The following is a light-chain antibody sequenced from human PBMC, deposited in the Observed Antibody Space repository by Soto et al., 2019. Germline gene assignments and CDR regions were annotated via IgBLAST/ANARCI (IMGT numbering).Light chain of an antibody. V-gene: IGKV3-15*01. CDR2: RAS. J-gene: IGKJ2*01. CDR3: QQYNNWPYT. CDR1: QHVSSN. Sequence: EIVMTQSPATLSVSPGGSATLSCRASQHVSSNFAWYRQKPGQAPTLLIYRASTRATGIPARFSGSGSGTEFTRPISSLQSEDFAVYYCQQYNNWPYTFGQGTKLEIK.